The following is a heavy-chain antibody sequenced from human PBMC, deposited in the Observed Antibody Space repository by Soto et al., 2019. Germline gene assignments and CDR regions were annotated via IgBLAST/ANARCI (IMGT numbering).Heavy chain of an antibody. CDR2: MNPDSGNT. Sequence: QVQLVQSGAEVKKPGASVXVXCKASGYTFTNYDIHWVRQATGQGLEWMGWMNPDSGNTGQSKQFQGRVTTTRDTSISTAYMEMSSLRFEDTAVYYCATGRFRRTWFDPWGQGTLVTVSS. V-gene: IGHV1-8*01. CDR3: ATGRFRRTWFDP. CDR1: GYTFTNYD. J-gene: IGHJ5*02. D-gene: IGHD3-16*01.